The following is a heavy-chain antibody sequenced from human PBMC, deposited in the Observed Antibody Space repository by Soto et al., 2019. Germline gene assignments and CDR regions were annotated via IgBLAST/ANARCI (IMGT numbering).Heavy chain of an antibody. Sequence: GGSLRLSCAASGFTFSSYAMSWVRQAPGKGLVWVSAISGSGGSTYYADSVKGRFTISRDNSKNTLYLQMNSLRAEDTAVYYCAKARRLWFGELLHFDYWGQGTLVTVSS. CDR1: GFTFSSYA. CDR3: AKARRLWFGELLHFDY. J-gene: IGHJ4*02. D-gene: IGHD3-10*01. CDR2: ISGSGGST. V-gene: IGHV3-23*01.